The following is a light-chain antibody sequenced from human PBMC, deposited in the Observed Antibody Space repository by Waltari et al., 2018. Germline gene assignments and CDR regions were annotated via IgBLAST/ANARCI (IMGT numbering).Light chain of an antibody. CDR2: HNS. CDR1: SSNIGAGYD. J-gene: IGLJ2*01. Sequence: QSVLTQPPSVSGAPGQRVTISCTGSSSNIGAGYDVHWYQQFPGTAPQLLIYHNSNRPSGVPDRFSGSKSGTSASLAITGLLAEDEADYYCQSFDSSLNAVLFGGGTKLTVL. V-gene: IGLV1-40*01. CDR3: QSFDSSLNAVL.